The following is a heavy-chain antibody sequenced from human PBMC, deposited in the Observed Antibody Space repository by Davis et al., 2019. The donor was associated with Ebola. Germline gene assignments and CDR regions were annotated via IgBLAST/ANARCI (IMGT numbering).Heavy chain of an antibody. D-gene: IGHD1-1*01. CDR1: GYTFSNYA. CDR3: AREGTGDGFIYYYGMEV. Sequence: ASSVTVSCKASGYTFSNYAINWLRQATGHGLEWMGWMNPNSGDTGYAQKFQGRVTMTRNTSISTAYMELSSLRSEDTAVYYCAREGTGDGFIYYYGMEVWGQGTTVTVSS. V-gene: IGHV1-8*01. J-gene: IGHJ6*02. CDR2: MNPNSGDT.